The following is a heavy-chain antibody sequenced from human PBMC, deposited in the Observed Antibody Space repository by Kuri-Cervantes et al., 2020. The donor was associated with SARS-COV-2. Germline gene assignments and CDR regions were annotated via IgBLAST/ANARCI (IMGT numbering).Heavy chain of an antibody. J-gene: IGHJ2*01. CDR2: IRYDGSNK. CDR3: AKAKGITIFGVVSLPHGYFDL. V-gene: IGHV3-30*02. Sequence: GESLKISCAASGFTFSSYGMHWVRQAPGKGLEWVAFIRYDGSNKYYADSVKGRSTISRDNSKNTLYLQMNSLRAEDTAVYYCAKAKGITIFGVVSLPHGYFDLWGRGTLVTVSS. CDR1: GFTFSSYG. D-gene: IGHD3-3*01.